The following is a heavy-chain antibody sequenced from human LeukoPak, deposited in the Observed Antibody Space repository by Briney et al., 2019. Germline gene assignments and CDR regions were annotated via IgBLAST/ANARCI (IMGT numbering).Heavy chain of an antibody. V-gene: IGHV3-23*01. CDR3: AKVRGSYYHMDV. CDR1: GFTFGNNA. D-gene: IGHD2-21*01. J-gene: IGHJ6*03. CDR2: LGGNGVTT. Sequence: GESLRLSCAAYGFTFGNNAMTWVRQAPGKGLEWVAGLGGNGVTTSYADSVKGRFTVSRDNSKNTLSLQMNSLRAEDTAVYYCAKVRGSYYHMDVWGKGTTVTVSS.